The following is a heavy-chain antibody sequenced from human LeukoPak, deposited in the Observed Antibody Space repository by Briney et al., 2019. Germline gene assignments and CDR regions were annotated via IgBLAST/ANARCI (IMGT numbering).Heavy chain of an antibody. CDR1: GYTFTGYY. CDR2: INPNSGGT. J-gene: IGHJ4*02. Sequence: ASVKVSCKASGYTFTGYYMHWVRQAPGQALEWMGWINPNSGGTNYAQKFQGRVTMNRDTSISTAYMELSKLRSDDTAVYYCASVDTAMVTWDYWGQGTLVTVSS. CDR3: ASVDTAMVTWDY. D-gene: IGHD5-18*01. V-gene: IGHV1-2*02.